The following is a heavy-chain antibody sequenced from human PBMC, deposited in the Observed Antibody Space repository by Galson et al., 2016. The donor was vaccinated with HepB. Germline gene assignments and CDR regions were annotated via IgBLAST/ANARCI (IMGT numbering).Heavy chain of an antibody. Sequence: SVKVSCKASGYTFTSYGISWVRQAPGQGLEWMGWINTYNANTNYAQNLQGRVTMTTDPSTSTAYMELGNLRSDDTAVYFCARVRLRPFIVIMTAGNYYDMDVWGKGTTVTVSS. CDR3: ARVRLRPFIVIMTAGNYYDMDV. CDR1: GYTFTSYG. V-gene: IGHV1-18*04. J-gene: IGHJ6*03. D-gene: IGHD2-21*02. CDR2: INTYNANT.